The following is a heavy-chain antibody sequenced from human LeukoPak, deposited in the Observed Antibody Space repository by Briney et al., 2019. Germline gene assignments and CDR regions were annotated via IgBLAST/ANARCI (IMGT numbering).Heavy chain of an antibody. Sequence: PSQTLSLPCVISGDSFSSNSAPWNWIRKYPSRSLEWLERPYDRAKRYHDYAVSVEGRITINPDTSKNQFFLQLNSVTPEDTAVYCGARETSHFDYWGQGTLVTVSS. J-gene: IGHJ4*02. CDR1: GDSFSSNSAP. CDR2: PYDRAKRYH. V-gene: IGHV6-1*01. CDR3: ARETSHFDY.